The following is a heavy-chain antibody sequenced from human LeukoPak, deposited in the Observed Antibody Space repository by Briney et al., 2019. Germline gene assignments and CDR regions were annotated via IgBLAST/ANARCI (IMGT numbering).Heavy chain of an antibody. CDR2: IKEDGSEK. J-gene: IGHJ4*02. D-gene: IGHD3-10*01. Sequence: PGGSLRLSCAASGFTFNNYWMGWVRQAPGKGLEWVANIKEDGSEKNYVDSVKGRFTISRDNAKNSLYLQMSSLRAADTAVYYCARGGYYGSGSYSDYWGQGTLVTVSS. V-gene: IGHV3-7*01. CDR1: GFTFNNYW. CDR3: ARGGYYGSGSYSDY.